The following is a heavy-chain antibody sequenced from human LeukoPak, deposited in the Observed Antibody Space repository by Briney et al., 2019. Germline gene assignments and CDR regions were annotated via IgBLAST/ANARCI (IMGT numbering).Heavy chain of an antibody. CDR2: ISGGGDAT. D-gene: IGHD6-19*01. CDR1: GFTFSSYA. V-gene: IGHV3-23*01. CDR3: ARGGVITVTGTSDH. J-gene: IGHJ4*02. Sequence: GGSLRLSCAASGFTFSSYAMSWVRQAPEKGLEWVSTISGGGDATYYADSVKGRFTISRDNSKNTLYLQMNRLRAEDTAVYYCARGGVITVTGTSDHWGQGTLVTVSS.